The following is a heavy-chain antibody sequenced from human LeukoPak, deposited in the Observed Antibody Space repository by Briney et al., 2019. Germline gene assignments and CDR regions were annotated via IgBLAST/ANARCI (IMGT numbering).Heavy chain of an antibody. CDR2: IYYSGST. CDR3: ARASGTMVRGGVDY. J-gene: IGHJ4*02. V-gene: IGHV4-39*01. Sequence: PSETLSLTCTVSGGSISSSSYYWGWIRQPPGKGLEWIGSIYYSGSTYYNPSFKSRVTISVDTSKNQFSLKLSSVTAADTAVYYCARASGTMVRGGVDYWGQGTLVTVSS. CDR1: GGSISSSSYY. D-gene: IGHD3-10*01.